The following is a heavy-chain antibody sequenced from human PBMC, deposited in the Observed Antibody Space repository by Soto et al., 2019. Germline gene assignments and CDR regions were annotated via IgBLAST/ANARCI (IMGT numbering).Heavy chain of an antibody. Sequence: QVQLVQSGAEVKKPGASVKVSCKASGYTFTSYYMHWVRQAPGQGLEWMGIINPRGGSTSYAQKSQGSVTMTRDTSASTVYMELSSLRSEDTAVYYCARDRDYGDYYFDYWGQGPLVTVSS. J-gene: IGHJ4*02. V-gene: IGHV1-46*01. D-gene: IGHD4-17*01. CDR1: GYTFTSYY. CDR2: INPRGGST. CDR3: ARDRDYGDYYFDY.